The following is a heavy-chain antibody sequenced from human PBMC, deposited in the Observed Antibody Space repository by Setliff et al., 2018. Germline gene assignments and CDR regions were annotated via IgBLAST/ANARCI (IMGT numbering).Heavy chain of an antibody. CDR2: INYNGGST. V-gene: IGHV3-20*04. J-gene: IGHJ4*02. D-gene: IGHD4-17*01. CDR3: ARARYGDYRGTFDY. Sequence: PGGSLRLSCTAPGFKFDDHGMNWVRQVPGKGLEWVSGINYNGGSTYYADSVKGRFTISRDNAKNSLYLQMNSLRAEDTALYYCARARYGDYRGTFDYWGQGTPVTVSS. CDR1: GFKFDDHG.